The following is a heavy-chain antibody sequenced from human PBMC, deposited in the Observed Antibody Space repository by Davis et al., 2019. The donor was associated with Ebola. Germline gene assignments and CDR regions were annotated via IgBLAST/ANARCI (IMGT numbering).Heavy chain of an antibody. J-gene: IGHJ6*02. V-gene: IGHV7-4-1*02. D-gene: IGHD2-15*01. CDR2: INTNTGNP. CDR3: SREVGGVVAAIVGYYYYGMDV. Sequence: AASVKVSCKASGYTFTNYGITWVRQAPGQGLEWMGWINTNTGNPTYAQGFTGRFVFTLDTSVSTAYLQISSLKAEDTAVYYCSREVGGVVAAIVGYYYYGMDVWGQGTTVTVSS. CDR1: GYTFTNYG.